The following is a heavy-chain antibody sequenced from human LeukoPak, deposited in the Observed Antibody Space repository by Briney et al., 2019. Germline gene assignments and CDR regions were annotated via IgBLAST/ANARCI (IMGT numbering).Heavy chain of an antibody. CDR1: GGSFSGYY. D-gene: IGHD3-10*01. CDR2: INHSGST. CDR3: AKIRYYYGSGIQYYMAV. V-gene: IGHV4-34*01. Sequence: SSETLSLTCAAYGGSFSGYYWSWIRQPPGKGLEWIGEINHSGSTNYNPSLKSRRTIAVDTTNNQFSLKLTSVTAADTAVYYCAKIRYYYGSGIQYYMAVWGKGTTVTISS. J-gene: IGHJ6*03.